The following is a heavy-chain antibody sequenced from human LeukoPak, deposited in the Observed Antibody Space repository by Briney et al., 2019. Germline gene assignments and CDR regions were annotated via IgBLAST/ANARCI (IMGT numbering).Heavy chain of an antibody. V-gene: IGHV3-11*01. CDR1: GFTFSDYY. CDR2: ISSSGGTI. D-gene: IGHD3-16*01. J-gene: IGHJ4*02. CDR3: ARAMSTFGGVRNYFDS. Sequence: PGGSLRLSCAASGFTFSDYYMSWIRQAPGKGLEWVSYISSSGGTIYADSVKGRFTISRDNAKNSLYLQMNSLRAEDTAVYYCARAMSTFGGVRNYFDSWGQGTLVTVSS.